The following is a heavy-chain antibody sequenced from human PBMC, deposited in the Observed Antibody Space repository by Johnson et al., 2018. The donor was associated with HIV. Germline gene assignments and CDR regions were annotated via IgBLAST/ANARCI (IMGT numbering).Heavy chain of an antibody. V-gene: IGHV3-74*02. CDR2: MNADGKTT. CDR1: GFTFINYW. J-gene: IGHJ3*02. CDR3: ARGKKQWLDEDAFDI. D-gene: IGHD6-19*01. Sequence: EVQLVESGGGLVQPGGSLRLSCAASGFTFINYWMHWVRQAPGKGLVWVSRMNADGKTTSYADSVTGRFTISRDNAKNKLYLQMNSLRAEDTAVYYCARGKKQWLDEDAFDIWGQGTMVTVSS.